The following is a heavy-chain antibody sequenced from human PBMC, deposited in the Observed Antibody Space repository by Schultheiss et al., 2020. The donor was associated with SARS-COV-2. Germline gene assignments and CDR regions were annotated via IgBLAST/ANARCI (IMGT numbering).Heavy chain of an antibody. J-gene: IGHJ4*02. D-gene: IGHD5-18*01. CDR1: GFTFSSYA. Sequence: GSLRLSCAASGFTFSSYAMSWIRQPAGKGLEWIGSIYYSGSTNYNPSLKSRVTISVDTSKNQFSLKLSSVTAADTAVYYCARGSRDTAMAAFGYWGQGTLVTVSS. CDR2: IYYSGST. CDR3: ARGSRDTAMAAFGY. V-gene: IGHV4-59*01.